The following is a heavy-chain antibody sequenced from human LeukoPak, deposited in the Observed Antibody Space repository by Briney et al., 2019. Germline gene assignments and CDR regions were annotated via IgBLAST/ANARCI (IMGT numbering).Heavy chain of an antibody. V-gene: IGHV4-39*01. CDR2: ISYGGST. CDR1: GGSIRRSGYF. J-gene: IGHJ4*02. Sequence: SETLSVTCTVSGGSIRRSGYFWGWIRQPPGKGLEWIGSISYGGSTYYNPSLQSRVTISVDTSKNQFSLKVSSVTAADTAVYYCARQGYGYEAFDYWGQGTLVTVSS. D-gene: IGHD5-12*01. CDR3: ARQGYGYEAFDY.